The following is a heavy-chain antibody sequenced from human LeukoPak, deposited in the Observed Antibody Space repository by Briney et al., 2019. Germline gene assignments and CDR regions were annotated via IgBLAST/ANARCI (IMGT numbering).Heavy chain of an antibody. Sequence: PSETLSLTCAVYGGSFSGYYWSWIRQPPGKGLEWIGEINHSGSINYNPSLKSRVTISVDTSKNQFSLKLSSVTAADTAVYYCARGRIVVVVAAIRWFDPWGQGTLVTVSS. J-gene: IGHJ5*02. D-gene: IGHD2-15*01. CDR1: GGSFSGYY. CDR3: ARGRIVVVVAAIRWFDP. CDR2: INHSGSI. V-gene: IGHV4-34*01.